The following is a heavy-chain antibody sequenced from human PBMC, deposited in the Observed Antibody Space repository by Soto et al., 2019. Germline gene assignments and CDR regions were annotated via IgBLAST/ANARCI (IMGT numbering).Heavy chain of an antibody. J-gene: IGHJ6*02. CDR3: ARDPGLRNGMSA. Sequence: EVQVVESGGDLVQPGGSLRLSCAASGFNVNSDYMNWVRQAPGKGLEWVSVIYSDGSTYYADSVKGRFSISRDNSKNMRNLEMSSLRAEDTAVYYCARDPGLRNGMSAWGQGTTVTVSS. CDR1: GFNVNSDY. CDR2: IYSDGST. V-gene: IGHV3-66*01.